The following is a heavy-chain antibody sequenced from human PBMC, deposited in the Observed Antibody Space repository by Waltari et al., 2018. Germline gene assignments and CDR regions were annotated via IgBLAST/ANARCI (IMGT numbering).Heavy chain of an antibody. CDR2: INPNSGGT. J-gene: IGHJ4*02. CDR3: ARGFRITMVRGVTTFDY. D-gene: IGHD3-10*01. CDR1: GYTLTGYY. Sequence: QVQLVQSGAEVKKPGASVTVSCKASGYTLTGYYMHWVRQATGQGLEWMGWINPNSGGTNDAQNFQGRFTLTRDTSISTAYMELSRLRSDDTAVYYCARGFRITMVRGVTTFDYWGQGTLVTVSS. V-gene: IGHV1-2*02.